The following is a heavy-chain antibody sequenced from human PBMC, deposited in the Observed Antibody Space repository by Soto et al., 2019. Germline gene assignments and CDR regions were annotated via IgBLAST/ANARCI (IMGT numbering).Heavy chain of an antibody. CDR2: IWYDGSHQ. V-gene: IGHV3-33*01. Sequence: GGSLRLSCAPSGFTFSTHGMHWVRQAPGKGLAWVAVIWYDGSHQYYADSVKGRFTIARDNSKNMLYLQMNSLRVEDTAVYYCARDLGTFNYGSSYFDYWGQGTPVTVSS. CDR1: GFTFSTHG. D-gene: IGHD3-10*01. J-gene: IGHJ4*02. CDR3: ARDLGTFNYGSSYFDY.